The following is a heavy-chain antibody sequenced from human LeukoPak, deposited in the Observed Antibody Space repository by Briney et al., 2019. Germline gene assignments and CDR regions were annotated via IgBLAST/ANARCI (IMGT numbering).Heavy chain of an antibody. Sequence: PSETLSLTCAVYGGSFSGYYWSWIRQPPGKGLEWIGEINHSGSTNYNPSLKSRVTISVDTSKNQFSLKLSSVTAADTAVYYCARLLVGALIDYWGQGTLVTVSS. V-gene: IGHV4-34*01. D-gene: IGHD1-26*01. CDR2: INHSGST. J-gene: IGHJ4*02. CDR1: GGSFSGYY. CDR3: ARLLVGALIDY.